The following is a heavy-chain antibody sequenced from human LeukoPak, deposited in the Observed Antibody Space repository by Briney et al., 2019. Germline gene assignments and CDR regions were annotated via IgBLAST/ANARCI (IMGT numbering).Heavy chain of an antibody. CDR3: ANDRPGQLLRDFQH. J-gene: IGHJ1*01. V-gene: IGHV3-23*01. Sequence: GGSLRLSCAASRITFSSYAMSWVRQAPGKGLEWVSGISGSGDSTYYADSVKGRFTISRDNSKNTLYLQMNSLRVEDPAVYYCANDRPGQLLRDFQHWGQGTLVTVSS. CDR2: ISGSGDST. D-gene: IGHD2-15*01. CDR1: RITFSSYA.